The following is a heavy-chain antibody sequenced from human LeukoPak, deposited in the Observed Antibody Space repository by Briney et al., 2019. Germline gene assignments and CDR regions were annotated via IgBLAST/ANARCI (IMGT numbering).Heavy chain of an antibody. Sequence: SQTLSLTCTVSGVSISSGGYYWSWIRQHPGKGLEWIGYIYYSGSTNYNPSLKNRVTISVDTSKNQFSLKLSSVTAADTAVYYCARGTVLNYYDSSGYHKSPGSVDYWGQGTLVTVSS. J-gene: IGHJ4*02. CDR3: ARGTVLNYYDSSGYHKSPGSVDY. V-gene: IGHV4-31*03. CDR2: IYYSGST. D-gene: IGHD3-22*01. CDR1: GVSISSGGYY.